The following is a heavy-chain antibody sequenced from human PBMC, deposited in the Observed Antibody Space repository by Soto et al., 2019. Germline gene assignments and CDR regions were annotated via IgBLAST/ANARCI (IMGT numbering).Heavy chain of an antibody. J-gene: IGHJ5*02. CDR2: FDPEDGET. D-gene: IGHD3-3*01. V-gene: IGHV1-24*01. CDR3: ATERRITIFGVATIPTGFDP. Sequence: QVQLVQSGAEVKKPGASVKVSCKVSGYTLTELSMHWVRQAPGKGLEWMGGFDPEDGETIYAQKFKGRVTMTEDTSTDTAYMELSSLRSEDTAVYYCATERRITIFGVATIPTGFDPWGQGTLVTVSS. CDR1: GYTLTELS.